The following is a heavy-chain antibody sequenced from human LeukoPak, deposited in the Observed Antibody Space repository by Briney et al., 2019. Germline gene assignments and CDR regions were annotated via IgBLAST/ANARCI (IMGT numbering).Heavy chain of an antibody. V-gene: IGHV4-34*01. CDR1: GGSFSGYY. Sequence: SETLSLTCAVYGGSFSGYYWSWIRQPPGKGLEWIGEINHSGSTNYNPSLKSRVTISVDTSKNQFSLKLSSVTAADTAVYYCARGNGLLWFGELSPFDYWGQGTLVTVSS. D-gene: IGHD3-10*01. J-gene: IGHJ4*02. CDR3: ARGNGLLWFGELSPFDY. CDR2: INHSGST.